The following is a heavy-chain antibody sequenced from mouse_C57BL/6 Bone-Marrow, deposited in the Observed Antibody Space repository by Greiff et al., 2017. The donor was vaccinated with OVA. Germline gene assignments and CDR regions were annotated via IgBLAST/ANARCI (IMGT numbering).Heavy chain of an antibody. V-gene: IGHV1-69*01. CDR1: GYTFTSYW. D-gene: IGHD2-5*01. Sequence: QVQLQQPGAELVMPGASVKLSCKASGYTFTSYWMHWVKQRPGQGLEWIGEIDPSDSYTYYNQKFKGQSTLTVDKSSSTAYMQLSSLTSEDSAVYYCARGSNPYAMDYWGQGTSVTVSS. CDR3: ARGSNPYAMDY. CDR2: IDPSDSYT. J-gene: IGHJ4*01.